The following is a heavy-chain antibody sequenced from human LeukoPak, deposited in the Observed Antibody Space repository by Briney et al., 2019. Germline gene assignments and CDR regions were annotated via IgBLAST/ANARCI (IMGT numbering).Heavy chain of an antibody. CDR1: GGSFSGYY. CDR2: INHSGST. CDR3: ARQGTYYYGSGSYYFFDY. V-gene: IGHV4-34*01. D-gene: IGHD3-10*01. Sequence: SETQSLTCAVYGGSFSGYYWSWIRQPPGKGLEWIGEINHSGSTNYNPSLKSRVTISVDTSKNQFSLKLSSVTAADTAVYYCARQGTYYYGSGSYYFFDYWGQGTLVTVSS. J-gene: IGHJ4*02.